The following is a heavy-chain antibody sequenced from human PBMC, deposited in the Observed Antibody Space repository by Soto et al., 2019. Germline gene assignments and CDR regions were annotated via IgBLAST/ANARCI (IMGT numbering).Heavy chain of an antibody. CDR3: VNSITMIEGYFDY. CDR1: GFTFRNYK. J-gene: IGHJ4*02. V-gene: IGHV3-48*01. CDR2: ISIGSSSM. Sequence: GGSLRLSCEASGFTFRNYKMNWVRQAPGKGLEWVSQISIGSSSMDYADSVKGRFTISRHNSKNTLYLQMSSLRAEDTAVYYCVNSITMIEGYFDYWGQGTLVTVSS. D-gene: IGHD3-22*01.